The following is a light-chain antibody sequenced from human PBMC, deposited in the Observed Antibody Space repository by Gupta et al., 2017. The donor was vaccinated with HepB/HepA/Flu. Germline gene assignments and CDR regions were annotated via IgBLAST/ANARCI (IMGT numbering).Light chain of an antibody. CDR3: QAWDSTYVV. J-gene: IGLJ2*01. CDR1: KLGDKN. V-gene: IGLV3-1*01. CDR2: QDS. Sequence: YELTQPPSLSGSPGQTASITCSGDKLGDKNVCWFHRKSVQSPVLVIYQDSKRPSGIPERFSGSNSGNTATLTISGTQAMDEADYYCQAWDSTYVVFGGGTKLTVL.